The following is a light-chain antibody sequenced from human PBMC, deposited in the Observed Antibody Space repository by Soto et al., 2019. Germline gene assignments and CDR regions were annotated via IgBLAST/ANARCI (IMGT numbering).Light chain of an antibody. V-gene: IGKV1-39*01. J-gene: IGKJ2*01. CDR1: QSITNY. CDR2: AAS. Sequence: DIQMTQSPSSLSASVGDRVTITCRTSQSITNYLNWYQQKPGKAPKLLIYAASTLQSGVPSRFSGSGSGTDFTLTISRLQPGDFASHYCQQSYTSPLYTFGQGTKLQIQ. CDR3: QQSYTSPLYT.